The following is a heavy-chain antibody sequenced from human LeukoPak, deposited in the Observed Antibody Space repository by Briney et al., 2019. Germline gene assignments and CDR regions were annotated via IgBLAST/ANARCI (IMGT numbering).Heavy chain of an antibody. CDR2: IRGRGGST. CDR3: ARDPYSGSYGDYYYYYMDV. Sequence: GGSLRLSCEASGFTFSSYAMSWFRKAPGKGLEWASAIRGRGGSTYYADSVKGRFTISRDNAKNTMHLQMSSVRPEDTAVYYCARDPYSGSYGDYYYYYMDVWGKGTTVTISS. J-gene: IGHJ6*03. D-gene: IGHD1-26*01. CDR1: GFTFSSYA. V-gene: IGHV3-23*01.